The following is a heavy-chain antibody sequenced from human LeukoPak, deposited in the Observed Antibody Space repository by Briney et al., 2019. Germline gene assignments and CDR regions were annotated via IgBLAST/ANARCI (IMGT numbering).Heavy chain of an antibody. CDR1: GGTFSSYA. J-gene: IGHJ3*02. D-gene: IGHD4-17*01. V-gene: IGHV1-69*01. CDR3: ARDLKYDYGDSDDAFDI. Sequence: ASVNVSCKASGGTFSSYAISWVRQAPGQGLEWMGGIIPIFGTANYAQKFQGRVTITADESTSTAYMELSSLRSEDTAVYYCARDLKYDYGDSDDAFDIWGQGTMVTVSS. CDR2: IIPIFGTA.